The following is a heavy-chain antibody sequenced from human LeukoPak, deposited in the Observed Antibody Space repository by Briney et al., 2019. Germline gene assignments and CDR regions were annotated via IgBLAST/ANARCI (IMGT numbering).Heavy chain of an antibody. D-gene: IGHD3-22*01. Sequence: GASVKVSCKASGYTLTSYDINWVRQATGQGLEWMGWMNPNSGNTGYPQKFQGRVTMTRNTSISTAYMELSSLRSEDTAVYYCARRAHTYYYDSSGGDYWGQGTLVTVSS. J-gene: IGHJ4*02. CDR1: GYTLTSYD. CDR2: MNPNSGNT. CDR3: ARRAHTYYYDSSGGDY. V-gene: IGHV1-8*01.